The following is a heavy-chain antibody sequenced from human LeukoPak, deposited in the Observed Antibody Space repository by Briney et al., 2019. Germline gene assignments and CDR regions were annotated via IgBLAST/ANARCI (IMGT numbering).Heavy chain of an antibody. V-gene: IGHV3-49*03. CDR1: GFPFGDYH. J-gene: IGHJ4*02. Sequence: GGSLRLSCTASGFPFGDYHMTWFRQAPGKGLEWVGGIRSKAYGETTQYAASVKGRFSISRDNSKSIAYLQLDSLRTEDTAVYHCTRDGRGSNFDYRGQGTLVTVSS. CDR2: IRSKAYGETT. D-gene: IGHD2-15*01. CDR3: TRDGRGSNFDY.